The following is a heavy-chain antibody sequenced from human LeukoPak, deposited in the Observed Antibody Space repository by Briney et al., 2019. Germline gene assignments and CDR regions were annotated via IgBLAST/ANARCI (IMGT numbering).Heavy chain of an antibody. CDR2: ISGGGRT. CDR1: GFTFSSYA. J-gene: IGHJ4*02. D-gene: IGHD6-19*01. Sequence: PGGSLRLSCAASGFTFSSYAMSWVRQAPGKGLEWVSAISGGGRTYYADSVKGRFTISRDNSKNTSYLQMNSLRAEDTAVYYCAKAVAAPQKYYFDYWGQGTLVTVSS. V-gene: IGHV3-23*01. CDR3: AKAVAAPQKYYFDY.